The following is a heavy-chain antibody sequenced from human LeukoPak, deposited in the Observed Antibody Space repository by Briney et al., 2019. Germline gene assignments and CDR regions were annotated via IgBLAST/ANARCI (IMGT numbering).Heavy chain of an antibody. V-gene: IGHV4-38-2*02. J-gene: IGHJ6*03. D-gene: IGHD3-22*01. CDR3: ASLYYYDSSGYYPYYYYMDV. CDR2: IYHSGST. CDR1: GYSISSGYY. Sequence: SETLSLTCTVSGYSISSGYYWGWIRQPPGKGLEWIGSIYHSGSTYYNPSLKSRVTISVDTSKNQFSLKLSSVTAADTAVYYCASLYYYDSSGYYPYYYYMDVWGKGTTVTVSS.